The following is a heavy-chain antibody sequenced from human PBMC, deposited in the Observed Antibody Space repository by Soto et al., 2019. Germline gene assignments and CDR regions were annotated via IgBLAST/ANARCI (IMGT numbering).Heavy chain of an antibody. CDR1: GFTFSSYA. D-gene: IGHD5-12*01. V-gene: IGHV3-23*01. J-gene: IGHJ4*02. CDR3: AKDQGGMATITTVDY. Sequence: EVQLLESGGGLVQPGGSLRLACAASGFTFSSYAMSLVRQAPGKGLEWVSAISGSGGSTYYADSVKGRFTISRDNSKNTLYLQMNSLRAEDTAVYYCAKDQGGMATITTVDYWGQGTLVTVSS. CDR2: ISGSGGST.